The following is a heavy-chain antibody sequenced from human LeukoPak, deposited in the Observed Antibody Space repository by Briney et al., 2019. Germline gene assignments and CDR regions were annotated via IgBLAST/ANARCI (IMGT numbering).Heavy chain of an antibody. Sequence: SETLSLTCTGSGGSISSYYWGWIRQPPGHGLEWIGNTYYSGSTNYNPPLKSRVTISVATSKNQFSLKLSSVAAADTAVYYCARRRWLQLPDDAFDIWGQGTMVTVSS. CDR1: GGSISSYY. CDR2: TYYSGST. CDR3: ARRRWLQLPDDAFDI. D-gene: IGHD5-24*01. J-gene: IGHJ3*02. V-gene: IGHV4-59*08.